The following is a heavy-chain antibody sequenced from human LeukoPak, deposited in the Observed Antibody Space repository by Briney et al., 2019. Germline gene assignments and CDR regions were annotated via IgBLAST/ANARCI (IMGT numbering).Heavy chain of an antibody. J-gene: IGHJ5*02. Sequence: PSETLSLTCSVSSGSITSHYWSWVRQPPGKGLEWIAYMYSSGSANYNPSLKSRVTTSVDTSKNQFSLKLSSVTAADTAVYYCARLNIKNWNDVLGWFDPWGQGTLVTVSS. CDR3: ARLNIKNWNDVLGWFDP. D-gene: IGHD1-1*01. V-gene: IGHV4-59*08. CDR1: SGSITSHY. CDR2: MYSSGSA.